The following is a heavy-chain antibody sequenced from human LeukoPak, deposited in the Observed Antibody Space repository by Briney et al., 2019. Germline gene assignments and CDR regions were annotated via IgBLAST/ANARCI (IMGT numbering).Heavy chain of an antibody. D-gene: IGHD5-24*01. V-gene: IGHV3-49*04. Sequence: GGSLRLSCTASGFTFGDYAMSWVRQAPGKGLEWVGFIRSKAYGGTTEYAASVEGRFTISRDDSKSIAYLQMNSLKTEDTAVYYCTRRDGYYWYFDLGGRGTLVTVSS. CDR2: IRSKAYGGTT. CDR3: TRRDGYYWYFDL. CDR1: GFTFGDYA. J-gene: IGHJ2*01.